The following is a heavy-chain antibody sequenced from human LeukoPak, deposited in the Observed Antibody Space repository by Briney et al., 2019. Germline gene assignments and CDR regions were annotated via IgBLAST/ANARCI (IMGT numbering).Heavy chain of an antibody. CDR1: GFTFSDYY. CDR3: ARDRMTTVTNDAFDI. Sequence: GGSLRLSCAASGFTFSDYYMSWLRQAPGKGLEWGSYIGSRGTTIQYADSVEARFPISRDNAKHSLFLQMNSLRAEDTAVYFCARDRMTTVTNDAFDIWGQGTMVTVSS. J-gene: IGHJ3*02. V-gene: IGHV3-11*04. D-gene: IGHD4-17*01. CDR2: IGSRGTTI.